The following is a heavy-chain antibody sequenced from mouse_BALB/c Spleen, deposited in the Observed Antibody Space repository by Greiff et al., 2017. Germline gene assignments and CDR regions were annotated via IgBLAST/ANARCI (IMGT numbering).Heavy chain of an antibody. Sequence: EVQRVESGGGLVQPGGSRKLSCAASGFTFSSFGMHWVRQAPEKGLEWVAYISSGSSTIYYADTVKGRFTISRDNPKNTLFLQMTSLRSEDTAMYYCARLRGIAYWGQGTLVTVSA. CDR1: GFTFSSFG. V-gene: IGHV5-17*02. J-gene: IGHJ3*01. CDR2: ISSGSSTI. CDR3: ARLRGIAY.